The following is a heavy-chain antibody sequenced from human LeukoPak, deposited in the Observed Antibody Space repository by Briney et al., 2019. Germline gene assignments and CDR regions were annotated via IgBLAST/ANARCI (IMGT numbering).Heavy chain of an antibody. CDR1: GASVGSNDYF. CDR2: IYASGYT. Sequence: KTSETLSLTCIVSGASVGSNDYFWNWLRQPAGKGLEWIGRIYASGYTQYNPSLKSRVTMSLDRFKNQFSLNMNSVTAADSAVYFCARYREGYNYVPHALDMWGQGTVVSVS. J-gene: IGHJ3*02. D-gene: IGHD5-24*01. V-gene: IGHV4-61*02. CDR3: ARYREGYNYVPHALDM.